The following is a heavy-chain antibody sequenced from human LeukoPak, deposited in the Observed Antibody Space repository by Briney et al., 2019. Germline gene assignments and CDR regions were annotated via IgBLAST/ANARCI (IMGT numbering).Heavy chain of an antibody. J-gene: IGHJ6*02. V-gene: IGHV3-66*01. CDR2: IYSGGST. Sequence: GGSLRLSCASSGFTVSSNYMSCVRQAPGKGLEWVSVIYSGGSTYYADSVKGRFTISRDNSKNTLYLQMNSLRAEDTAVYYCARDLAMYSGSTYYYYGMDVWGQGTTVTVSS. CDR3: ARDLAMYSGSTYYYYGMDV. CDR1: GFTVSSNY. D-gene: IGHD3-10*01.